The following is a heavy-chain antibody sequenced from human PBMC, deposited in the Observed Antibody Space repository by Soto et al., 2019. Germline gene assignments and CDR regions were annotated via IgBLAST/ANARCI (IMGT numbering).Heavy chain of an antibody. CDR1: GGTFSSYA. CDR2: ISACNGNT. J-gene: IGHJ4*02. Sequence: ASVKVSCKTSGGTFSSYAISWVRQAPGQGLEWMGWISACNGNTNYAQKLQGRVTMTTDTSTSTAYMELRSLRSDDTAVYYCARQVVVIIKSGTFDYWGQGTLVTVSS. D-gene: IGHD3-22*01. CDR3: ARQVVVIIKSGTFDY. V-gene: IGHV1-18*01.